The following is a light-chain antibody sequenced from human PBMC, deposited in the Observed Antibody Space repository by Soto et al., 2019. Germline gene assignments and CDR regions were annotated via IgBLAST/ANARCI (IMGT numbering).Light chain of an antibody. V-gene: IGKV1-39*01. CDR2: VAS. J-gene: IGKJ4*01. Sequence: DIQMTQTPSSLSASVGDSVTITCRASQNINIYLSWYQQKPGKAPKLLINVASTLQGGVPSRFSGSGSGTELTLAISSRQPEDSSTYYWQQSFSSTQTVGGGTRVEIK. CDR3: QQSFSSTQT. CDR1: QNINIY.